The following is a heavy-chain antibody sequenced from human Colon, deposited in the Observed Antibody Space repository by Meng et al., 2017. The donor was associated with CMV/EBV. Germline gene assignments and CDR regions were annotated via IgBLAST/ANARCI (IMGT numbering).Heavy chain of an antibody. V-gene: IGHV4-31*03. J-gene: IGHJ4*02. Sequence: SETLSLTCTVSGGSISSGGYYWSWIRQHPGKGLEWIGYIYYSGSTYYNPSLKSRVTISVDTSKNQFSLKLSSVTAADTAVDYCASRGYSYGYRYWGQGTLVTVSS. CDR2: IYYSGST. CDR1: GGSISSGGYY. D-gene: IGHD5-18*01. CDR3: ASRGYSYGYRY.